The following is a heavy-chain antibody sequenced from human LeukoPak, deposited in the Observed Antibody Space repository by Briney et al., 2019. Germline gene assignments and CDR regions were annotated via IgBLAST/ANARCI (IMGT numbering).Heavy chain of an antibody. CDR2: INHSGST. Sequence: SETLSLTCAVYGGSFSGYYWSWIRQPPGKGLEWIGEINHSGSTNYNPSLKSRVTISVDTSKNQFSLKLSSETAADTAVYYCARKLRGYFDYWGQGTLVTVSS. CDR1: GGSFSGYY. J-gene: IGHJ4*02. V-gene: IGHV4-34*01. D-gene: IGHD3-10*01. CDR3: ARKLRGYFDY.